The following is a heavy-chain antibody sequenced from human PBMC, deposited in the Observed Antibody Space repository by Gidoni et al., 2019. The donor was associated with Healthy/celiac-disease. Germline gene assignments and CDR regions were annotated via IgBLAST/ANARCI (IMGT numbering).Heavy chain of an antibody. CDR3: ARHLVVITPRGWFDP. J-gene: IGHJ5*02. Sequence: VKPSETLSLTCTVSGGSISSSSYYWGWIRQPPGKGLEWIGSIYYSGSTYYNPSLKSRVTISVDTSKNQFSLKLSSVTAADTAVYYCARHLVVITPRGWFDPWGQGTLVTVSS. CDR1: GGSISSSSYY. CDR2: IYYSGST. V-gene: IGHV4-39*01. D-gene: IGHD3-22*01.